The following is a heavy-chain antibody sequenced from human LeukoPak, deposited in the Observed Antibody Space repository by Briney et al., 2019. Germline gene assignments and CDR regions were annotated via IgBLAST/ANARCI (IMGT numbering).Heavy chain of an antibody. J-gene: IGHJ5*02. V-gene: IGHV1-2*02. CDR2: INPNSGGT. CDR1: GYTFTGYY. D-gene: IGHD1-1*01. CDR3: ARDSNWNVATPHPNWFDP. Sequence: ASVKVSCKASGYTFTGYYMHWVRQAPGQGLEWMGWINPNSGGTNYAQKFQGRVTMTRDTSISTAYMELSRLRSDDTAVYYCARDSNWNVATPHPNWFDPWGQGTLVTVSS.